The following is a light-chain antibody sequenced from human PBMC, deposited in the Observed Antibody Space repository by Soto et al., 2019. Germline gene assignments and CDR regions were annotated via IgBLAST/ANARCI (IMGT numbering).Light chain of an antibody. CDR2: LAS. J-gene: IGKJ3*01. CDR1: QTITTF. Sequence: DIPLTQSPSSLSASVGGRVTISCRASQTITTFLNWYQQKPGQAPKLLIYLASRLQSGVPSRFSGSGSGTDFTLTISSLQPEDFATYHCQQGYSTPYTFGPGTTVHI. CDR3: QQGYSTPYT. V-gene: IGKV1-39*01.